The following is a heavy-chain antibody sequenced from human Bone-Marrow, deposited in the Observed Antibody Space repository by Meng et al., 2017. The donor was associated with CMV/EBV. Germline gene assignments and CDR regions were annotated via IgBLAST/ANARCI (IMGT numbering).Heavy chain of an antibody. V-gene: IGHV3-11*04. CDR3: ATIGEYSSSWYHRLDY. CDR2: ISSSGSTI. Sequence: GGSLRLSCAASGFTFSDYYMSWIRQAPGKGLEWVSYISSSGSTIYYADSVKGRFTISRDNAKNSLYLQMNSLRAEDTAVYYCATIGEYSSSWYHRLDYWGQGTLVTVSS. J-gene: IGHJ4*02. D-gene: IGHD6-13*01. CDR1: GFTFSDYY.